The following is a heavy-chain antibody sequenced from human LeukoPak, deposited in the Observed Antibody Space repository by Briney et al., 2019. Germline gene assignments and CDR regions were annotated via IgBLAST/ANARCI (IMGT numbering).Heavy chain of an antibody. J-gene: IGHJ6*02. D-gene: IGHD2-2*01. V-gene: IGHV4-39*01. CDR2: IYYSGST. Sequence: SETLSLTCTVSGGSLSSSSDYWGWIRQPPGKGLEWIGRIYYSGSTYYNPTLNSRVTLSVGTSMTPFSLKLSSVTAADTAVYYCARHVPASSYYYYYYGMDVWGQGTTVTVSS. CDR3: ARHVPASSYYYYYYGMDV. CDR1: GGSLSSSSDY.